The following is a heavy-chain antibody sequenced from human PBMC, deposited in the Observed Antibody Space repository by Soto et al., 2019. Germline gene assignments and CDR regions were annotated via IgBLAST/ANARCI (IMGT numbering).Heavy chain of an antibody. CDR2: IIPISDTT. J-gene: IGHJ6*02. Sequence: QVQLVQSGAEVKKPGSSVKVSCKASGGTFSSYAISWVRQAPGQGLEWMGGIIPISDTTNYAQKFQGRVTSTADESTSTAYMELSSMRSEDTAVYYCARSQGSSTSLEIYYYYFYGMEVWGQGTTVTVSS. CDR1: GGTFSSYA. V-gene: IGHV1-69*01. CDR3: ARSQGSSTSLEIYYYYFYGMEV. D-gene: IGHD2-2*01.